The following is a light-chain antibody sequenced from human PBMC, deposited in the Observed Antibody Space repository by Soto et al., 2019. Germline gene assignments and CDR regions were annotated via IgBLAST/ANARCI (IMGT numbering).Light chain of an antibody. CDR1: QSVTNRY. Sequence: ESVLTQSPGTLSLSPGERATLSCRASQSVTNRYFAWYQQRPGQAPRLLIYGISNRATGIPDRLSGSGSGTDFTLTISRLEPEHFEVYYCQQYSSLPHTFGQGTKLEVK. CDR2: GIS. V-gene: IGKV3-20*01. J-gene: IGKJ2*01. CDR3: QQYSSLPHT.